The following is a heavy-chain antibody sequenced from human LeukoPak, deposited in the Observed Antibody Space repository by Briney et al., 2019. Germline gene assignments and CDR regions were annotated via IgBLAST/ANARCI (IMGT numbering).Heavy chain of an antibody. CDR3: ARKVAAAVDY. CDR2: IKEDGSEK. CDR1: GFTFSTYW. D-gene: IGHD6-13*01. Sequence: VGSLRLSCAASGFTFSTYWMNWVRQAPGEGLEWVANIKEDGSEKYYVDSVKGRFTISRDNGKNALYLQMNSLRAEDTAVYYCARKVAAAVDYWGQGTLVTVSS. J-gene: IGHJ4*02. V-gene: IGHV3-7*01.